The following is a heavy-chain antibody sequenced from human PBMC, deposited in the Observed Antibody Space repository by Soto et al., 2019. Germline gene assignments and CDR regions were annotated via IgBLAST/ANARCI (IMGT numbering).Heavy chain of an antibody. CDR1: GGTFSSYT. Sequence: QVQLVQSGAEVTKPGSSVTVSCKASGGTFSSYTISWVRQAPGQGLEWMGGIIPIFGTANYAQKFQGRVTITADESTSTAYMELSSLRSDDTAVYYCARGNHRWLQLWYFDLWGRGTLVTVSS. CDR3: ARGNHRWLQLWYFDL. J-gene: IGHJ2*01. CDR2: IIPIFGTA. D-gene: IGHD5-12*01. V-gene: IGHV1-69*12.